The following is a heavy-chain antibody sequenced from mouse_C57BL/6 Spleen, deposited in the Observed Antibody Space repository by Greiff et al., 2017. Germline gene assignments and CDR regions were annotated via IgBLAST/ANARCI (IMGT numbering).Heavy chain of an antibody. Sequence: EVQLQQSGPELVKPGASVKISCKASGYTFTDYYMNWVKQSHGKSLEWIGDINPNNGGTSYNQKFKGKATLTVDKSSSTAYMELRSLTSEDSAVYYCARRIYDYDGEGYYYAMDYWGQGTSVTVSS. CDR2: INPNNGGT. V-gene: IGHV1-26*01. CDR3: ARRIYDYDGEGYYYAMDY. CDR1: GYTFTDYY. D-gene: IGHD2-4*01. J-gene: IGHJ4*01.